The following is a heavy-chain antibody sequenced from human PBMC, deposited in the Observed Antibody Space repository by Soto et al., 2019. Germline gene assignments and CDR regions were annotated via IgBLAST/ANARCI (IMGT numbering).Heavy chain of an antibody. CDR1: GYSFATYG. V-gene: IGHV1-18*04. CDR2: ISAHNGDT. J-gene: IGHJ4*02. Sequence: VKVSCKASGYSFATYGFSWVRQAPGRGLECVGWISAHNGDTHYSQKFQGRVTLTTDTSTNTGYMELRSLTSDDTAVYFCATEPIYYNDGSGYYPLGHWGQGTLVTVSS. CDR3: ATEPIYYNDGSGYYPLGH. D-gene: IGHD3-22*01.